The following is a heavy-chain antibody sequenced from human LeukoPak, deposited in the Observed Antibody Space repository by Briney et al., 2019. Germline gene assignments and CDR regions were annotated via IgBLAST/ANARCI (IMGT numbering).Heavy chain of an antibody. CDR2: ITTSSTYI. D-gene: IGHD6-13*01. CDR3: ARDSSSWYVFDY. V-gene: IGHV3-21*01. CDR1: GFTFSSYS. Sequence: GGSLRLSCAASGFTFSSYSMSWVRQAPGKGLEWVSSITTSSTYISYADSVKGRFTISRDNAKNSLYLQMNSLRAEDTAVYYCARDSSSWYVFDYWGQGTLVTVSS. J-gene: IGHJ4*02.